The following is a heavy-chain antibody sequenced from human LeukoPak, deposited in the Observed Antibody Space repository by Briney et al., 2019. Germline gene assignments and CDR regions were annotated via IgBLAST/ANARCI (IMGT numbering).Heavy chain of an antibody. Sequence: SQTLSLTCTVSGGSISSGSYYWSWIRQPAGKGLEWIGRIYTSGSTNYNPSLKSRVTISVDTSKNQFSLKLSSVTAADTAVYYCAREWRGSYPYYFDYWGQGTLVTVSS. V-gene: IGHV4-61*02. CDR1: GGSISSGSYY. CDR3: AREWRGSYPYYFDY. J-gene: IGHJ4*02. CDR2: IYTSGST. D-gene: IGHD1-26*01.